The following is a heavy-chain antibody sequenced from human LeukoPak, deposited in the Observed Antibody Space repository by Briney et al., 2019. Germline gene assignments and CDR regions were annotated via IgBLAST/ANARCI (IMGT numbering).Heavy chain of an antibody. V-gene: IGHV3-21*06. D-gene: IGHD1-26*01. Sequence: GGTLRLSCAASGFTFNSYGMSWVRQAPGKGLEWVSSISSTSTYIYYADSMKGRFIISRDNARNSLYLEMNSLRAEDTAVYYCARIIGISGTYPTDYWGQETLVTVSS. J-gene: IGHJ4*02. CDR3: ARIIGISGTYPTDY. CDR1: GFTFNSYG. CDR2: ISSTSTYI.